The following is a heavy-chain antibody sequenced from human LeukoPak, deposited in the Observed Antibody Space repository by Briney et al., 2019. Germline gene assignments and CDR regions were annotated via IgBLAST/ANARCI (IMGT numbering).Heavy chain of an antibody. V-gene: IGHV3-74*01. CDR2: INTDGTVT. CDR3: ATTQWLAPPPDS. D-gene: IGHD6-19*01. Sequence: GGSLRLSCAASGFTFSKYWMLWVRQAPGKGLESVSRINTDGTVTTYADSVKGRFTVSRDNADNTMFLQMNSVRDEDTAVYYCATTQWLAPPPDSWGQGTPVTVSS. J-gene: IGHJ4*02. CDR1: GFTFSKYW.